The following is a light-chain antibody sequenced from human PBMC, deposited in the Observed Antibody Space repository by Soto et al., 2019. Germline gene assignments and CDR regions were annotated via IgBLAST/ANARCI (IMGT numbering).Light chain of an antibody. J-gene: IGKJ2*01. CDR3: QQYYSYSYT. CDR2: DAS. Sequence: DIQMTQSPSTLSASVGDRVTITCRASQTISSWLAWYQQKPGKAPKLLIYDASALESGVPSRFSGSGSGTEFTLTISSLQPDDFATYYCQQYYSYSYTFGQGTKLEI. CDR1: QTISSW. V-gene: IGKV1-5*01.